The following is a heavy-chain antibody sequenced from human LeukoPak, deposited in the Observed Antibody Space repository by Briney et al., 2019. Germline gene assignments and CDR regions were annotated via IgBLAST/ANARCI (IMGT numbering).Heavy chain of an antibody. V-gene: IGHV4-39*07. CDR3: ARGFYYDFWSGYPTSLDY. CDR2: INHSGST. J-gene: IGHJ4*02. Sequence: PSETLSLTCTVSGGSIRSSYYYWSWIRQPPGKGLEWIGEINHSGSTNYNPSLKSRVTISVDTSKNQFSLKLSSVTAADTAVYYCARGFYYDFWSGYPTSLDYWGQGTLVTVSS. D-gene: IGHD3-3*01. CDR1: GGSIRSSYYY.